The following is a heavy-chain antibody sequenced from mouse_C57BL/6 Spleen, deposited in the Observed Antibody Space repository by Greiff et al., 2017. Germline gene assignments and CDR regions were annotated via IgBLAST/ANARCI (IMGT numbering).Heavy chain of an antibody. D-gene: IGHD2-4*01. CDR2: INPSTGGT. Sequence: VQLQQSGPELVKPGASVKISCKASGYSFTGYYMNWVKQSPEKSLERIGEINPSTGGTTYNQKFKAKATLTVDKSSSTAYMQLKSLTSEDSAVYYCARWGLRRYYYAMDYWGQGTSVTVSS. J-gene: IGHJ4*01. CDR1: GYSFTGYY. V-gene: IGHV1-42*01. CDR3: ARWGLRRYYYAMDY.